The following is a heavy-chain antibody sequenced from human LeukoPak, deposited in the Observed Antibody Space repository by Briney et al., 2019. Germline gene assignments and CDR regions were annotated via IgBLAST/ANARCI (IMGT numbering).Heavy chain of an antibody. V-gene: IGHV1-2*02. Sequence: AAVKVSCKASGYSFTGYYKPRIRQAPGQGLELMGWINPYSGGKNYAQKLQGRVTMTRDTSISTAYMELSRLRSDDTAVYYCARDTGYCGGDCYTNYYYYYMDVWGKGTTVTVSS. D-gene: IGHD2-21*02. CDR1: GYSFTGYY. J-gene: IGHJ6*03. CDR2: INPYSGGK. CDR3: ARDTGYCGGDCYTNYYYYYMDV.